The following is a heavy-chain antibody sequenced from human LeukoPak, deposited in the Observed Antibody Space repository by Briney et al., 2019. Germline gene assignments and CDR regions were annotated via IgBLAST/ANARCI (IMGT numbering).Heavy chain of an antibody. CDR3: ARGPLYCSGASCYSGLFDY. J-gene: IGHJ4*02. Sequence: ASVKVSCKASVGTFSSYAISWVRQAPGQGLEWMGGFIPIFGTANYAQKFQGRVTITADKSTSTAYMELSSLRSEDTAVYYCARGPLYCSGASCYSGLFDYWGQGTLVTVSS. V-gene: IGHV1-69*06. D-gene: IGHD2-15*01. CDR1: VGTFSSYA. CDR2: FIPIFGTA.